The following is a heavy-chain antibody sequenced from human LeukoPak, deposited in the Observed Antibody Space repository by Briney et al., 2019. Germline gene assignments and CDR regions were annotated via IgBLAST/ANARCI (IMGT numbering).Heavy chain of an antibody. CDR1: GFTFSSYG. CDR3: ARVPFPDYGDYNYWYFDL. CDR2: ISYDGSNK. D-gene: IGHD4-17*01. V-gene: IGHV3-30*03. J-gene: IGHJ2*01. Sequence: GGSLRLSCAASGFTFSSYGMHWVRQAPGKGLEWVAVISYDGSNKYYADSVKGRFTISRDNAKNSLDLQMKSLRAEDTALYYCARVPFPDYGDYNYWYFDLWGRGTLVTVSS.